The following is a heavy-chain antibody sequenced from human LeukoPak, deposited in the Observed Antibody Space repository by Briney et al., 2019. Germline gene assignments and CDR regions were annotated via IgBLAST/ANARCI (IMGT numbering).Heavy chain of an antibody. CDR3: ARGDILTDYSFDP. J-gene: IGHJ5*02. CDR2: IGTTGDT. CDR1: GFTFSNYD. D-gene: IGHD3-9*01. V-gene: IGHV3-13*04. Sequence: GGSLILSCAASGFTFSNYDMHWVRQATGKVLEWVSGIGTTGDTYYPASVKGRFTITRENAKNTLYLQMNSLRAGDTAVYYCARGDILTDYSFDPWGQGTLVIVSS.